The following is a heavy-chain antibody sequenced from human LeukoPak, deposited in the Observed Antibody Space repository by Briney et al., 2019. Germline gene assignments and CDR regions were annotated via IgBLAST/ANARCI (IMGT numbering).Heavy chain of an antibody. CDR1: GFTFSTYG. CDR3: ARANYYAIDY. Sequence: GGSLRLSCAASGFTFSTYGMHWVRQAPGKGLEWVAFIRSHGDDKYYADSVKGRFTISRDNSKSTLYLQMNSLRTEDTAVYYCARANYYAIDYWGQGTLVTVSS. V-gene: IGHV3-30*02. D-gene: IGHD3-22*01. J-gene: IGHJ4*02. CDR2: IRSHGDDK.